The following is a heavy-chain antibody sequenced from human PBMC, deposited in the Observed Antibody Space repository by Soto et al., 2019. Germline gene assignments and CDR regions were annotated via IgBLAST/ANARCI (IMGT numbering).Heavy chain of an antibody. Sequence: GGSLRLSCAASGLTFSNYGVHWVRQAPGKGREWVAVVGSDGSKGLYGDCGKDRCTICRDNCQNTVYLQMNSLRAEDTAVYYCARSSSGTHGVDYWGQGTMVTVSS. V-gene: IGHV3-33*01. CDR3: ARSSSGTHGVDY. CDR1: GLTFSNYG. CDR2: VGSDGSKG. J-gene: IGHJ4*02. D-gene: IGHD1-26*01.